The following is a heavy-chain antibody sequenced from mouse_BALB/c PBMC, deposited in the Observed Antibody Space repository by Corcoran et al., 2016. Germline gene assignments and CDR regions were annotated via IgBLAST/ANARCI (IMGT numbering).Heavy chain of an antibody. CDR3: ARSYDGSSNY. D-gene: IGHD1-1*01. CDR2: INTETGEP. Sequence: QIQLVQSGPELKKPGETVKISCKASGYTFTDYSMHWVKQAPGKGLKWMGWINTETGEPTYADDFKGRFAFSLETSASTAYLQINNLKNEDTATYFCARSYDGSSNYWGQGTTLTVSS. CDR1: GYTFTDYS. J-gene: IGHJ2*01. V-gene: IGHV9-2-1*01.